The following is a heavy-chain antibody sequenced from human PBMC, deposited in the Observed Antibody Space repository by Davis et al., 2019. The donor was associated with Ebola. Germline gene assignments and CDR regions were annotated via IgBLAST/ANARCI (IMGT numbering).Heavy chain of an antibody. V-gene: IGHV1-18*01. J-gene: IGHJ6*02. CDR3: ARVVLYQYRSLYYYYGMDV. Sequence: ASVKVSCKASGYTFTSYGISWVRQAPGQGLEWMGWISAYNGNTNYAQKLQGRVTMTTDTSTSTAYMELRSLRSDDTAVYYCARVVLYQYRSLYYYYGMDVWGQGTTVTVSS. CDR1: GYTFTSYG. CDR2: ISAYNGNT. D-gene: IGHD2-2*01.